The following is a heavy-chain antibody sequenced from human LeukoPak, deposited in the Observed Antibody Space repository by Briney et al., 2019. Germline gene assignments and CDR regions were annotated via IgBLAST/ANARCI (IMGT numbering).Heavy chain of an antibody. D-gene: IGHD3-9*01. J-gene: IGHJ4*02. Sequence: GGSLRLSCAASGFSFSSYGMHWVRQAPGKGLEWVAFIRYDGSNKYYADSVKGRFTISRDNSKNTLYLQMNSLRAEDTAVYYCAKGITYYDILTGSPPPDYWGQGTLVTVSS. CDR3: AKGITYYDILTGSPPPDY. CDR2: IRYDGSNK. V-gene: IGHV3-30*02. CDR1: GFSFSSYG.